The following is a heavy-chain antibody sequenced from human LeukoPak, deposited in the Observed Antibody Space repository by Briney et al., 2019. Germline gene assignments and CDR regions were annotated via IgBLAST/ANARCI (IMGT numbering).Heavy chain of an antibody. J-gene: IGHJ6*02. CDR3: ARDNPVDYYNNYGMDV. V-gene: IGHV4-4*07. Sequence: SETLSLTCIVSGDSTSSFYWNWIRQSAGNGLEWIGRFYNSGNIKYNPSLKSRVTMSVDTSQKQFSLKLSSVTAADTAVYYCARDNPVDYYNNYGMDVWGQGITVTVSS. CDR1: GDSTSSFY. CDR2: FYNSGNI.